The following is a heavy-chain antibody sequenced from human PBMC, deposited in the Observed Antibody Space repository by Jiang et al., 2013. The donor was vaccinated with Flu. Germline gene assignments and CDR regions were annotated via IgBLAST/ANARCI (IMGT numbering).Heavy chain of an antibody. J-gene: IGHJ4*02. CDR3: AKREATTRGFDY. Sequence: FQGQVTISADKSISTAYLQWSSLKASDTAMYYCAKREATTRGFDYWGQGTLVTVSS. D-gene: IGHD1-26*01. V-gene: IGHV5-51*01.